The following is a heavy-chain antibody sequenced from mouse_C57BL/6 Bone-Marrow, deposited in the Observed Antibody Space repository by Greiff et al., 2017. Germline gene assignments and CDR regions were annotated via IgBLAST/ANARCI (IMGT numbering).Heavy chain of an antibody. CDR2: ISNLAYSI. Sequence: EVKVVESGGGLVQPGGSLKLSCAASGFTFSDYGMAWVRQAPRKGPEWVAFISNLAYSIYYADTVTGRFTISRENAKNTLYLEMSSLRSEDTAMYYCARHEGNSLAYWGQGTLVTVSA. D-gene: IGHD2-1*01. CDR1: GFTFSDYG. J-gene: IGHJ3*01. V-gene: IGHV5-15*01. CDR3: ARHEGNSLAY.